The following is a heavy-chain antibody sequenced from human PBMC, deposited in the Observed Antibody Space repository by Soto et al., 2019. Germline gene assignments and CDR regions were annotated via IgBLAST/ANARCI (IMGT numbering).Heavy chain of an antibody. CDR1: GYTFTSYG. D-gene: IGHD1-26*01. Sequence: ASVKVSCKASGYTFTSYGISWVRQAPGQGLEWMGWISAYNGNTNYAQKLQGRVTMTTDTSTSTAYMELRSLRSDDTAVYCCARDNVGATSLDFWGQGTLVTVSS. J-gene: IGHJ4*02. V-gene: IGHV1-18*04. CDR2: ISAYNGNT. CDR3: ARDNVGATSLDF.